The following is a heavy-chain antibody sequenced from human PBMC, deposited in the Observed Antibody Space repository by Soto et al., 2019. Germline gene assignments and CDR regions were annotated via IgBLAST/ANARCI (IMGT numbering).Heavy chain of an antibody. CDR3: ARGVNYYDSSGYYRRPFDY. J-gene: IGHJ4*02. CDR1: GGSFRGYY. CDR2: INHSGST. V-gene: IGHV4-34*01. D-gene: IGHD3-22*01. Sequence: SETLSLTCAVYGGSFRGYYWSWIRQPPGKGLEWIGEINHSGSTNYNPSLKSRVTISVDTSKNQFSLKLSSVTAADTAVYYCARGVNYYDSSGYYRRPFDYWGQGTLVTVSS.